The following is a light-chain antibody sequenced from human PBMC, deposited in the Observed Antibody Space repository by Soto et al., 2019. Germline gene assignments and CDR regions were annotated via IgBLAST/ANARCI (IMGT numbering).Light chain of an antibody. Sequence: QAVVTQEPSFSVSPGGTVTLTCGLSSGSVSTSYYPSWYQQTPGQAPRTLIYSTNTRSSGVPDRFSGSILGNKAALTSTGAQADDESDYYCVLYMGSGISVFGGGTPLTVL. V-gene: IGLV8-61*01. CDR3: VLYMGSGISV. CDR1: SGSVSTSYY. CDR2: STN. J-gene: IGLJ7*01.